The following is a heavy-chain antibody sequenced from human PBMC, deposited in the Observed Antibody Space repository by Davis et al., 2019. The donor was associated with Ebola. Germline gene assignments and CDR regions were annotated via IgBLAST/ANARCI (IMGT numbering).Heavy chain of an antibody. Sequence: AASVQVSCKASAYTFTSYYMHWVRQAPGQGLEWMGIINPSGGSTSYAQKFQGRVTMTRDTSTSTVYMELSSLRSEDTAVYYCARESLMVYAINYYYGMDVWGQGTTVTVSS. CDR2: INPSGGST. V-gene: IGHV1-46*03. CDR1: AYTFTSYY. D-gene: IGHD2-8*01. J-gene: IGHJ6*02. CDR3: ARESLMVYAINYYYGMDV.